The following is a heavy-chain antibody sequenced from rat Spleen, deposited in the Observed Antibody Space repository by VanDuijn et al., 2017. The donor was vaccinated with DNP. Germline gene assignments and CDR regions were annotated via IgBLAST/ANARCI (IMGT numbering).Heavy chain of an antibody. CDR1: GFSFSNYG. CDR2: INWDGNST. CDR3: TRTHDGSYYYVMDA. D-gene: IGHD1-12*02. J-gene: IGHJ4*01. Sequence: EVQVVESGGGLVQPGRSLKLSCAASGFSFSNYGMAWVRQAPTKGLKWVATINWDGNSTHYRDSVKGRFTISRDNAKSTLYLQMNSLRSEDTATYYCTRTHDGSYYYVMDAWGQGASVTVSS. V-gene: IGHV5-29*01.